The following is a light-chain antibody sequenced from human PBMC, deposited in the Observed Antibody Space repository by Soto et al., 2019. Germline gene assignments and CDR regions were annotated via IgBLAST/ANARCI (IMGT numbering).Light chain of an antibody. Sequence: ETVMTQSPATLSVSPGERATLSCRASESVNSHLAWYQQKPGQAPRLLIYRVSTRATDIPARFSGSGSGTEFTLTISSLQSEDFAVYYCQQYNNWPPWTFGQGTKVEIK. CDR2: RVS. V-gene: IGKV3-15*01. J-gene: IGKJ1*01. CDR3: QQYNNWPPWT. CDR1: ESVNSH.